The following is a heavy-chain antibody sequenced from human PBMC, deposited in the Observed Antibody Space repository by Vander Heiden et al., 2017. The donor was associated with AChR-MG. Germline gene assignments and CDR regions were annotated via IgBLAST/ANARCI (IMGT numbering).Heavy chain of an antibody. V-gene: IGHV1-69*01. D-gene: IGHD2-8*01. J-gene: IGHJ4*02. CDR3: ARAPSMVYASFDY. CDR1: GGTFSSYA. CDR2: IIPIFGTA. Sequence: QVQLVQSGAEVKKPGSSVKVSCKASGGTFSSYATGWVRQAPGQGLEWMGGIIPIFGTANYAQKFQGRVTITADESTSTAYMELSSLRSEDTAVYYCARAPSMVYASFDYWGQGTLVTVSS.